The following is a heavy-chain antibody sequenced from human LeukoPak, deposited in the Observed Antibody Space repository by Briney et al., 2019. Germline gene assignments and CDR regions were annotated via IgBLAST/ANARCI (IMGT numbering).Heavy chain of an antibody. CDR1: GFTFSSYY. CDR2: IKQDGSEK. CDR3: ASGYSYGAFFDY. V-gene: IGHV3-7*02. D-gene: IGHD5-18*01. J-gene: IGHJ4*02. Sequence: PGGSLRLSCAASGFTFSSYYMAWVRQAPGKGLEWVANIKQDGSEKYYVGSVKGRITISRDNAKNSLYLQMNSLRAEDTAVYYCASGYSYGAFFDYWGQGTLVTVSS.